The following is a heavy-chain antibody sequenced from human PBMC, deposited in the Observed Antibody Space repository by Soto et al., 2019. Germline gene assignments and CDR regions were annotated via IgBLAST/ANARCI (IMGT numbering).Heavy chain of an antibody. V-gene: IGHV4-30-4*01. Sequence: PSETLSLTCSVSGGSISSDDHYWTWIRQPPGKGLEWIGSIYHSGTTNYNPSLKSRITVSIDTSKNYFSLNLTSVTAADTALYYCARQRRGGHWFAPWGQGTLVTVSS. CDR1: GGSISSDDHY. CDR2: IYHSGTT. CDR3: ARQRRGGHWFAP. J-gene: IGHJ5*02.